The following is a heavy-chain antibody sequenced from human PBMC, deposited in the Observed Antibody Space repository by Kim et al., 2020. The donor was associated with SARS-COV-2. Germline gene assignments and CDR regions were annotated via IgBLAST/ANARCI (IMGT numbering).Heavy chain of an antibody. CDR3: ARGFSNDGSGSYWRGYYYYGMDV. Sequence: ASVKVSCKASGYTFTSYDINWVRQATGQGLEWMGWMNPNSGNTGYAQKFQGRVTMTRNTSISTAYMELSSLRSEDTAVYYCARGFSNDGSGSYWRGYYYYGMDVWGQGTTVTVSS. D-gene: IGHD3-10*01. CDR2: MNPNSGNT. J-gene: IGHJ6*02. V-gene: IGHV1-8*01. CDR1: GYTFTSYD.